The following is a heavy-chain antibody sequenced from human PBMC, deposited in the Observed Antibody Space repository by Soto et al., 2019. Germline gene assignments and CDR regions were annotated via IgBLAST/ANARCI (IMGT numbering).Heavy chain of an antibody. CDR1: GGTFSSYA. CDR3: ARGGGTYGSGSYGVWFDP. Sequence: QVQLVQSGAEVKKPGSSVKVSCKASGGTFSSYAISWVRQAPGQGLEWMGGIIPIFGTANYAQKFQGRVTITADEPTSTAYMELSSLRSEDTAVYYCARGGGTYGSGSYGVWFDPWGQGTLVTVSS. CDR2: IIPIFGTA. J-gene: IGHJ5*02. D-gene: IGHD3-10*01. V-gene: IGHV1-69*12.